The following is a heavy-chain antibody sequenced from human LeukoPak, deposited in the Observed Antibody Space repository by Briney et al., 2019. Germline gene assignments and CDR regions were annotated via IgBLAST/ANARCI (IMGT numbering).Heavy chain of an antibody. Sequence: GESLRLSCAASGFTFSSYAMNWVRQAPGKGLEWGSAISGSGDSTYYADSVKGRFTISRDNSKNTLYLQMNSLRADDTAVYYCVEDEGGVQLAYWGQGTLVTVSS. D-gene: IGHD1-1*01. J-gene: IGHJ4*02. V-gene: IGHV3-23*01. CDR3: VEDEGGVQLAY. CDR1: GFTFSSYA. CDR2: ISGSGDST.